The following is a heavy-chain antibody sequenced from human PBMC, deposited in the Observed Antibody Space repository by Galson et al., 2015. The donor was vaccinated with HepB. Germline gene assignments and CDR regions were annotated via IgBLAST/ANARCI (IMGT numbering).Heavy chain of an antibody. D-gene: IGHD4-17*01. CDR2: ISGSGGST. J-gene: IGHJ4*02. Sequence: SLRLSCAASGFTFSSYAMSWVRQAPGKGLEWVSAISGSGGSTYYADSVKGRFTISRDNSKNTLYLQMNSLRAEDTAVYYCAKDPYGDYGFDYWGQGTLVTVSS. CDR1: GFTFSSYA. CDR3: AKDPYGDYGFDY. V-gene: IGHV3-23*01.